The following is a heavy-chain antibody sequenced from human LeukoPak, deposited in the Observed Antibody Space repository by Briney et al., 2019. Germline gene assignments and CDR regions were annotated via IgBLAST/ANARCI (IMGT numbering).Heavy chain of an antibody. J-gene: IGHJ6*02. CDR1: GSTFSEFG. Sequence: GGSLRLSCAASGSTFSEFGMQWVRQAPGKGLEWVAVIWYDGSHQYYVDSVKGRFTISRDNSKNTLYLQMNSLRAEDTGVYYCAMPTSPFYYYGMDVWGQGTTVTVSS. CDR3: AMPTSPFYYYGMDV. D-gene: IGHD6-6*01. CDR2: IWYDGSHQ. V-gene: IGHV3-33*01.